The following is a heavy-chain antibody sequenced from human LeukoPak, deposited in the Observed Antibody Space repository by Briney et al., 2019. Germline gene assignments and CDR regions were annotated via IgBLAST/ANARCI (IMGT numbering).Heavy chain of an antibody. V-gene: IGHV3-30*18. CDR3: AKDMGSYSGNWFDP. J-gene: IGHJ5*02. D-gene: IGHD3-10*01. CDR2: ISHHGANK. Sequence: PGTSLRLSCVASGFTFSSYGMSWVRQAPGKGLEWVAVISHHGANKFYGDSVKGRFTISRDNSKNTLYLQMNSLRAEDTAVYYCAKDMGSYSGNWFDPWGQGTLVTVSS. CDR1: GFTFSSYG.